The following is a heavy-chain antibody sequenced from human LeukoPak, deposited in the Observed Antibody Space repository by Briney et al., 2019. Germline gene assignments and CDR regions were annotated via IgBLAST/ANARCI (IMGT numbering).Heavy chain of an antibody. CDR1: GGSISSSSYY. Sequence: PSETLSLTCTVSGGSISSSSYYWGWIRQPPGKGLEWIVSIYYSGTTYYNLSLKSRVTISVDTSKNQFSLKLSSVTAADTAVYYCARHAYYYDSSGYSGYYWGQGTLVTVSS. D-gene: IGHD3-22*01. J-gene: IGHJ4*02. V-gene: IGHV4-39*01. CDR3: ARHAYYYDSSGYSGYY. CDR2: IYYSGTT.